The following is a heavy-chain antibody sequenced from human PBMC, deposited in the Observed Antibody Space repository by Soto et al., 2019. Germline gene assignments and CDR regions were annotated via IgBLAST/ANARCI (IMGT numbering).Heavy chain of an antibody. Sequence: GGSLRLSCAASGFTFDDYAMHWVRQAPGKGLEWVSGISWNSGSIGYADSVKGRFTISRDNAKNSLYLQMNSLRAEDMALYYCAKAVEYSSSWYIFDYWGQGTLVTVSS. CDR1: GFTFDDYA. V-gene: IGHV3-9*03. CDR3: AKAVEYSSSWYIFDY. J-gene: IGHJ4*02. CDR2: ISWNSGSI. D-gene: IGHD6-13*01.